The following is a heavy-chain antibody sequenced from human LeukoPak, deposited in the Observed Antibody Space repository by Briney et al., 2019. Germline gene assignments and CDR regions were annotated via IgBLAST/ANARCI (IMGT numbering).Heavy chain of an antibody. D-gene: IGHD6-19*01. CDR3: SILLRQWLPQLAH. CDR2: IKSITDGETT. J-gene: IGHJ4*02. Sequence: GGSLRLSCAASGGTLREVWMSWVRQAPGKGLEWVGRIKSITDGETTDYAAPVKGRFSITRDDSKNTLYVQMNSLKTEDTAVYYCSILLRQWLPQLAHWGQGTLVTVSS. V-gene: IGHV3-15*01. CDR1: GGTLREVW.